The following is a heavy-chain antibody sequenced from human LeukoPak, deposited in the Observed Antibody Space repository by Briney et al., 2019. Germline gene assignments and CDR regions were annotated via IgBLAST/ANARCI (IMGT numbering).Heavy chain of an antibody. J-gene: IGHJ5*02. Sequence: GGPMRLSCAASGFTFSSYSMNWVRQAPGKGLEWVSYISSSSSTIYYADSVKGRFTISRDNAKNSLYLQMNSLRAEDTAVNYCARALRYFDWLSTSPEYNWFDPWGQGTLVTVSS. D-gene: IGHD3-9*01. CDR3: ARALRYFDWLSTSPEYNWFDP. V-gene: IGHV3-48*01. CDR2: ISSSSSTI. CDR1: GFTFSSYS.